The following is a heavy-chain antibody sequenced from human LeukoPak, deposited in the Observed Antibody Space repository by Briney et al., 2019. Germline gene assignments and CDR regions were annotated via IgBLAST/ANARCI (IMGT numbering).Heavy chain of an antibody. J-gene: IGHJ3*02. CDR2: IYHSGST. CDR3: ARVVVPAANPPIFFDI. D-gene: IGHD2-2*01. CDR1: GGSISSSNW. V-gene: IGHV4-4*02. Sequence: SETLSLTCAVSGGSISSSNWWSWVRQPPGKGLEWIGEIYHSGSTNYNPSLKSRVTISVDTSKNQFSLKLSSVTAADTAVYYCARVVVPAANPPIFFDIWGQGTMVTVSS.